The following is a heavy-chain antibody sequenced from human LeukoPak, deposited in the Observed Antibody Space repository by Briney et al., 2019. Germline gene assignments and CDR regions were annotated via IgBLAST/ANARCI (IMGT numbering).Heavy chain of an antibody. J-gene: IGHJ6*02. Sequence: GGSLRLSCAASGFIFRSYLMSWVRQAPGKGLEWVANIKQDGSEKNYVDSVKGRFTISRDNAKNSLYLQMNSLRAEDTAVYYCAREHTMAGTTFFYYYGMDVWGQGTTVTVSS. D-gene: IGHD2/OR15-2a*01. CDR2: IKQDGSEK. CDR3: AREHTMAGTTFFYYYGMDV. V-gene: IGHV3-7*04. CDR1: GFIFRSYL.